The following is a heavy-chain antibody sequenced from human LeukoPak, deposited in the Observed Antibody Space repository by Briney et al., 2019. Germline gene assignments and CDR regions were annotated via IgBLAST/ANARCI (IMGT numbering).Heavy chain of an antibody. J-gene: IGHJ5*02. CDR3: ARSRAFNSGAFDP. D-gene: IGHD1-26*01. CDR1: GASVSSASY. Sequence: SETLSLTCTVSGASVSSASYWSWIRQPPGKGVEWIAHIYNGVNTNYNPSLKSRVTISVDTSKNQFSLRLNSVTAADTAVYYCARSRAFNSGAFDPWGQGSLVTVPS. V-gene: IGHV4-61*01. CDR2: IYNGVNT.